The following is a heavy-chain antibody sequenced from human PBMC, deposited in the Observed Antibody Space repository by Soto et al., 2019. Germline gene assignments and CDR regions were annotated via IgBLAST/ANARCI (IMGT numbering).Heavy chain of an antibody. D-gene: IGHD6-13*01. V-gene: IGHV4-39*01. CDR3: ARLAVYSSSWFVDPGNSPDDNNYYYGMDV. Sequence: PSETLSLTCTVSGGSISSSSYYWGWIRQPPGKGLEWIGSIYYSGSTYYNPSLKSRVTISVDTSKNQFSLKLSSVTAADTAVYYCARLAVYSSSWFVDPGNSPDDNNYYYGMDVWGQGTTVTVSS. CDR1: GGSISSSSYY. J-gene: IGHJ6*02. CDR2: IYYSGST.